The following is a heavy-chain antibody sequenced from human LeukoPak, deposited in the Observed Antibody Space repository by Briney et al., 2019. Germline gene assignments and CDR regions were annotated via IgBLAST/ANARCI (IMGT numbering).Heavy chain of an antibody. J-gene: IGHJ4*02. V-gene: IGHV3-48*03. Sequence: PGGSLRLSCAASGFTFSTYAIHWVRQAPGKGLEWVSYISSSGSTIYYADSVKGRFTISRDNAKNSLYLQMNSLRAEDTAVYYCARLRRGSSSWRLDYWGQGTLVTVSS. D-gene: IGHD6-13*01. CDR1: GFTFSTYA. CDR2: ISSSGSTI. CDR3: ARLRRGSSSWRLDY.